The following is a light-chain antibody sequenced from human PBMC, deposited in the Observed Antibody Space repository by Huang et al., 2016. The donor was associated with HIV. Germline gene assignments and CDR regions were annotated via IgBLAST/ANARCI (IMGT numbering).Light chain of an antibody. Sequence: DIVMTQSPDSLAVSLGERAAINCKSSQNVLSTSNNKNYLAWYQQKPGQPPKLLIYWSSTRESGVPDRFNGSGSGTDFTLTISSLQAEDVAVYYCHQYYRAPRTFGQGTKVQIK. CDR1: QNVLSTSNNKNY. CDR3: HQYYRAPRT. J-gene: IGKJ1*01. CDR2: WSS. V-gene: IGKV4-1*01.